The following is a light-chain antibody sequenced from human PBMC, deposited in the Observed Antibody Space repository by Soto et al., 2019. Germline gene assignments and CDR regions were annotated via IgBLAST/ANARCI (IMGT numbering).Light chain of an antibody. CDR2: GSS. Sequence: IVINPSPATLSVSSGLRSTLSFRARKSVSSNFACYQQKPCQAPRLLLYGSSTRATGIPARFSGSGSATEFTPTISSLQSEDFAVYYCQQYNNWPPVVTLGQGTRLEIK. J-gene: IGKJ5*01. CDR1: KSVSSN. CDR3: QQYNNWPPVVT. V-gene: IGKV3-15*01.